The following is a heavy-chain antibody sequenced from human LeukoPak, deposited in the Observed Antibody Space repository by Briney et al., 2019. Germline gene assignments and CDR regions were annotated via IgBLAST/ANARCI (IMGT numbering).Heavy chain of an antibody. V-gene: IGHV3-23*01. D-gene: IGHD6-13*01. CDR1: GLTFSSYA. Sequence: GGSLRLSCAASGLTFSSYAMSWIRQAPGKGLEWVSAISGSGGSTYYADSVKGRFTISRDNSKNTLYLQMNSLRAEDTAVYYCAKDRCSSSWYGSFDHWGQGTLVTVSS. CDR2: ISGSGGST. CDR3: AKDRCSSSWYGSFDH. J-gene: IGHJ4*02.